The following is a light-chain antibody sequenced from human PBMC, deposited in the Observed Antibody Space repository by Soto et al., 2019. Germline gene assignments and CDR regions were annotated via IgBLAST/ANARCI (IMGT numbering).Light chain of an antibody. CDR2: DAS. CDR1: QSVSSY. J-gene: IGKJ1*01. V-gene: IGKV3-11*01. CDR3: QQRSNWPWT. Sequence: EMVLTQSPATLPLSPGERATLSSRASQSVSSYLAWYQQKPGQAPRLLIYDASNRATGIPARFSGSGSGTDLTLTISSLEPEDFAVYYCQQRSNWPWTFGQGTKVEIK.